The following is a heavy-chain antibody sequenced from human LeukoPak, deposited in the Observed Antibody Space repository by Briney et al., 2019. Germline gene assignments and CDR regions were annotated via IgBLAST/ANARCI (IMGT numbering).Heavy chain of an antibody. V-gene: IGHV1-18*01. CDR3: ARVSQLEPDYYYYYYMDV. J-gene: IGHJ6*03. CDR2: ISAYNGNT. Sequence: ASVKVSCKASGYTFTSYGISWVRQAPGQGLEWMGCISAYNGNTNYAQKLQGRVTMTTDTSTSTAYMELRSLRSDDTAVYYCARVSQLEPDYYYYYYMDVWGKGTTVTVSS. CDR1: GYTFTSYG. D-gene: IGHD1-1*01.